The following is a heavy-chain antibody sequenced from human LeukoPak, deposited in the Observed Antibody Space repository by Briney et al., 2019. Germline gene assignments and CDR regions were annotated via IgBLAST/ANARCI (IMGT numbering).Heavy chain of an antibody. D-gene: IGHD3-3*01. Sequence: GGSLRLSCAASGFTVSSNYMSWVRQAPGKGLEWVSVIYSCVSTYYADSLKGRFTISRDNSKNTPYLQMNSLRAEDTAVYYCAKRHRLQVLRFFEWLCPSFDYWGQGTLVTVSS. CDR3: AKRHRLQVLRFFEWLCPSFDY. CDR2: IYSCVST. CDR1: GFTVSSNY. J-gene: IGHJ4*02. V-gene: IGHV3-53*01.